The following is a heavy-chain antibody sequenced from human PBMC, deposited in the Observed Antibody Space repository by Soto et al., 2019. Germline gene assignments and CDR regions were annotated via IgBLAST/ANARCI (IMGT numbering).Heavy chain of an antibody. J-gene: IGHJ5*02. Sequence: QVQLQESGPGLVKPSETLSLTCTVSGGSIRSYYWSWIRQPPGKGLEWIGSIYYSGSTNYKPSLKSRVTISVVTSKNQFSLKLNSVTAADTAVYYCARQGGWFDPWGQGTLVTVSS. CDR3: ARQGGWFDP. D-gene: IGHD1-26*01. V-gene: IGHV4-59*08. CDR2: IYYSGST. CDR1: GGSIRSYY.